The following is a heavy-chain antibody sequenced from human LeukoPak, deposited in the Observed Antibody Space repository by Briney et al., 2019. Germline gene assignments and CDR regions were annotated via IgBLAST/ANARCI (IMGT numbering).Heavy chain of an antibody. CDR3: ARLWELSHYFDY. CDR2: IYYSGST. D-gene: IGHD1-26*01. Sequence: SETLSLTCTVSGGSVSSGSYYWSWIRQPPGKGLEWIGYIYYSGSTNYNPSLESRVTISVDTSKNQFSLKLSSVTAADTAVYYCARLWELSHYFDYWGQGTLVTVSS. CDR1: GGSVSSGSYY. V-gene: IGHV4-61*01. J-gene: IGHJ4*02.